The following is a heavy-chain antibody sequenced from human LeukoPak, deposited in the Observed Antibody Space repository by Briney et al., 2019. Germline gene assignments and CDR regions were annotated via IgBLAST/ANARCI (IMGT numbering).Heavy chain of an antibody. CDR2: FYSGGST. CDR3: ASSSWSSEYFHY. J-gene: IGHJ1*01. V-gene: IGHV3-66*01. CDR1: GFTVSDNY. D-gene: IGHD6-13*01. Sequence: GGSLRLSCAASGFTVSDNYMSWVCQAPGKGLEWVSVFYSGGSTRYADSVKGRFTISRDNSKNTLYLQLNSLRAEDTAVYFCASSSWSSEYFHYWGQGTLVTVPS.